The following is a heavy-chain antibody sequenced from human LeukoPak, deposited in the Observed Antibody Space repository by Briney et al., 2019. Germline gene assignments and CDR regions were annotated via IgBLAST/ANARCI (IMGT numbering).Heavy chain of an antibody. J-gene: IGHJ4*02. CDR3: ARDISAVTTGDY. Sequence: PSETLSLTCVVYGGSLSGYYWSWIRQSPGKGLEWIGEINHSGSTTYNPSLKSRVTISVDTSKNQFSSKLSSVTAADTAVYYCARDISAVTTGDYWGQGTLVTVSS. D-gene: IGHD4-17*01. CDR1: GGSLSGYY. V-gene: IGHV4-34*01. CDR2: INHSGST.